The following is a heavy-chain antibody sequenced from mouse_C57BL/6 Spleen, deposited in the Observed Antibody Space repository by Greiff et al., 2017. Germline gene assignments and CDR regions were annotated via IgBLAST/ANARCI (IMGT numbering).Heavy chain of an antibody. Sequence: EVQRVESGGGLVKPGGSLKLSCAASGFTFSDYGMHWVRQAPEKGLEWVAYISSGSSTIYYADTVKGRFTISRDNAKNTLFLQMTSLRSEDTAMYYCAKGRYSNYAMDYWGQGTSVTVSS. D-gene: IGHD2-5*01. J-gene: IGHJ4*01. CDR2: ISSGSSTI. V-gene: IGHV5-17*01. CDR1: GFTFSDYG. CDR3: AKGRYSNYAMDY.